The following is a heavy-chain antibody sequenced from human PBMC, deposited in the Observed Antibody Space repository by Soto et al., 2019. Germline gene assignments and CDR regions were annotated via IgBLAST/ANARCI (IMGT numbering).Heavy chain of an antibody. CDR1: GFTFSSYA. Sequence: PGGSLRLSCAASGFTFSSYAMNWVRQAPGKGLEWVSVISGSGDSTYYADSVKGRFTISRDNAKNSLYLQMNGLRAEDTAVYYCAIGHWLGNWGHGTLVTVSS. D-gene: IGHD6-19*01. CDR2: ISGSGDST. V-gene: IGHV3-23*01. J-gene: IGHJ4*01. CDR3: AIGHWLGN.